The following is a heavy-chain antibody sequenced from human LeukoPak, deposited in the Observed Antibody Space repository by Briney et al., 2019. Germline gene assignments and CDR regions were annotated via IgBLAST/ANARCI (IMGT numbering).Heavy chain of an antibody. Sequence: PSETLSLTCTVSGGSISSSSYYWGWIRQPPGQGLEWIGSIYYSGSTYYNPSLKSRVTISVDTSKNQFSLKLSSVTAADTAVYYCARTEKTSSGYYEAAFDIWGQGTMVTVSS. D-gene: IGHD3-22*01. CDR3: ARTEKTSSGYYEAAFDI. CDR2: IYYSGST. CDR1: GGSISSSSYY. J-gene: IGHJ3*02. V-gene: IGHV4-39*01.